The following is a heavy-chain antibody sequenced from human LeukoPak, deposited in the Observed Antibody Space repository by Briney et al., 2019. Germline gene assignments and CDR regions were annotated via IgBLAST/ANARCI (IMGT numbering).Heavy chain of an antibody. CDR1: GGSISSGGYS. CDR3: ARGYCSGGSCYPFDY. CDR2: IYHSGST. Sequence: PSENLSLTCAVSGGSISSGGYSWSWIRQPPGKGLEWIGYIYHSGSTYYNPSLKSRVTISVDRSKNQFSLKLSSVTAADTAVYYCARGYCSGGSCYPFDYWGQGTLVTVSS. V-gene: IGHV4-30-2*01. D-gene: IGHD2-15*01. J-gene: IGHJ4*02.